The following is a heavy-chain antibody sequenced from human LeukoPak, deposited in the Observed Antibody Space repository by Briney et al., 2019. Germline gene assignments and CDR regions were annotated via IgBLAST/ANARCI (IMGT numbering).Heavy chain of an antibody. CDR2: ISSNGDNT. V-gene: IGHV3-64D*06. CDR1: GFTFSTYV. Sequence: GGSLRLSCSVSGFTFSTYVMHWVRQAPGKGLEYVSAISSNGDNTYYADSVKGRFTISRDNSKNTLFLQMSSLRADDTAVYYCVRGTGYWGQGTLVTVSS. J-gene: IGHJ4*02. CDR3: VRGTGY.